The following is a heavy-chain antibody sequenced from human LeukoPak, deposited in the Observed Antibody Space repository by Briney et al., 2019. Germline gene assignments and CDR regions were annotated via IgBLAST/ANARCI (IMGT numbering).Heavy chain of an antibody. CDR3: ARHRGYCSSTSCYHFDY. J-gene: IGHJ4*02. CDR2: IYYSGST. V-gene: IGHV4-59*08. D-gene: IGHD2-2*01. Sequence: PSETLSLICTVSGGSISNYYWSWIRQAPGKGLEWIGYIYYSGSTKYNPSLKSRVTISIDTSKNQFSLKVSSVTAADTAVYYCARHRGYCSSTSCYHFDYWGQGTLVTVSS. CDR1: GGSISNYY.